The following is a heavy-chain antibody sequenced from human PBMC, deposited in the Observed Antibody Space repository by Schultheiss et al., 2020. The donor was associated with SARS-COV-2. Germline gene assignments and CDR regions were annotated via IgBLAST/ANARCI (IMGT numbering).Heavy chain of an antibody. D-gene: IGHD5-12*01. J-gene: IGHJ4*02. CDR2: INPNSGGT. CDR3: ARDEGYIVATIASETSFDY. V-gene: IGHV1-18*04. CDR1: GYTFTSYG. Sequence: ASVKVSCKASGYTFTSYGISWVRQAPGQGLEWMGWINPNSGGTNYAQKFQGRVTMTTDTSTSTAYMELRSLRSDDTAVYYCARDEGYIVATIASETSFDYWGQGTLVTVSS.